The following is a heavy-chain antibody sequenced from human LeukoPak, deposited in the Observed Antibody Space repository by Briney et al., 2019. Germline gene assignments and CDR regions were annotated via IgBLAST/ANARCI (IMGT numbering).Heavy chain of an antibody. CDR1: GFTVSSNY. J-gene: IGHJ3*02. CDR3: ASALWFEGAFDI. V-gene: IGHV3-66*01. Sequence: GGSLRLSCAASGFTVSSNYMSWVRQAPGKGLEWVSVIYSGGSTYYADSVKGRFTISRNNSKNTLYLQMNSLRAEDTAVYYCASALWFEGAFDIWGQGTMVTVSS. D-gene: IGHD3-10*01. CDR2: IYSGGST.